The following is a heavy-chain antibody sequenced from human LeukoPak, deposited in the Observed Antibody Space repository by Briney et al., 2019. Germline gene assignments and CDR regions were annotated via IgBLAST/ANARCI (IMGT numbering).Heavy chain of an antibody. CDR1: GFTFSSYA. CDR3: AKDSETYYDFWSGSQGH. CDR2: ISGSGGST. D-gene: IGHD3-3*01. J-gene: IGHJ4*02. Sequence: QPGGSLRLSCAASGFTFSSYAMSWVCQAPGKGLEWVSAISGSGGSTYYADSVKGRFTISRDNSKNTLYLQMNSLRAEDTAVYYCAKDSETYYDFWSGSQGHWGQGTLVTVSS. V-gene: IGHV3-23*01.